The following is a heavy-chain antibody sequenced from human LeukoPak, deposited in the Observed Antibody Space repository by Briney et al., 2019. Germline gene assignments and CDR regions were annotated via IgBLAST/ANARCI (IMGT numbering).Heavy chain of an antibody. V-gene: IGHV4-61*02. J-gene: IGHJ3*02. CDR1: GGSISSGSYY. CDR3: ARDQAPGPEWLVRAFDI. Sequence: NPSQTLSLTCTVSGGSISSGSYYWSWIRQPAGKGLEWIGRIYTSGSTNYNPSLKSRVTISVDTSKNQFSLKLSSVTAADTAVYYCARDQAPGPEWLVRAFDIWGQGTMVTVSS. D-gene: IGHD6-19*01. CDR2: IYTSGST.